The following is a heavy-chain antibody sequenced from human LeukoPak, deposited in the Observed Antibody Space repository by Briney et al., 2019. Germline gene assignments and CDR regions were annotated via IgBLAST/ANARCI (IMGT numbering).Heavy chain of an antibody. Sequence: GGSLRLSCTASGFTFSSYWMTWVRQAPGKGLEWVANIKQDGSEKYYVDSVKGRFTISRDNAKNTLYLQMNSLRAEDTAVYYCGSGGNYQYNWFDPWGQGTLVTVSS. CDR3: GSGGNYQYNWFDP. V-gene: IGHV3-7*01. J-gene: IGHJ5*02. CDR1: GFTFSSYW. D-gene: IGHD2-15*01. CDR2: IKQDGSEK.